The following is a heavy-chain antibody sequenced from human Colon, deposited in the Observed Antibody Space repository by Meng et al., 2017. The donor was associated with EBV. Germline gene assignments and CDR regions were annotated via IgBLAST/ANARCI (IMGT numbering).Heavy chain of an antibody. CDR1: GGSVSSGSYY. V-gene: IGHV4-61*01. CDR3: ASLRGYSVNDWRGRFDY. Sequence: HVPLQESGPGLMKLPETLSLTCTGSGGSVSSGSYYWTWIRQPPGKGLEWIGYIYYSGSTNYNPSLKSRVTMSVDTSKNQFSLKLSSVTAADTAVYYCASLRGYSVNDWRGRFDYWGQGTLVTVSS. J-gene: IGHJ4*02. D-gene: IGHD5/OR15-5a*01. CDR2: IYYSGST.